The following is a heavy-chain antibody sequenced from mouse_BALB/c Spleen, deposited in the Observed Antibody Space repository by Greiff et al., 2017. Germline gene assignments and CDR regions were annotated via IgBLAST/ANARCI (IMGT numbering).Heavy chain of an antibody. J-gene: IGHJ4*01. Sequence: QVTLKVSGPGILQPSQTLSLTCSFSGFSLSTSGMGVSWIRQPSGKGLEWLAHIYWDDDKRYNPSLKSRLTISKDTSRNQVFLKITSVDTADTATYYCARRFYYGNPSYAMDYWGQGTSVTVSS. CDR3: ARRFYYGNPSYAMDY. CDR1: GFSLSTSGMG. D-gene: IGHD2-1*01. V-gene: IGHV8-12*01. CDR2: IYWDDDK.